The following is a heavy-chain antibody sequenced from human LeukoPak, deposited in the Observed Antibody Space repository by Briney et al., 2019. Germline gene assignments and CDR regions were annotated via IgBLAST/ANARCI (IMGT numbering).Heavy chain of an antibody. V-gene: IGHV3-30*04. D-gene: IGHD3-9*01. J-gene: IGHJ5*02. CDR1: GFTFSSYA. CDR2: ISYDGSNK. CDR3: ARVTPPPYYDILTGYEWFDP. Sequence: GGSLRLSCAASGFTFSSYAMHWVRQAPGKGLEWVAVISYDGSNKYYADSVKGRFTISRDNSKNTLYLQMNSLRAEDTAVYYCARVTPPPYYDILTGYEWFDPWGQGTLVTVSS.